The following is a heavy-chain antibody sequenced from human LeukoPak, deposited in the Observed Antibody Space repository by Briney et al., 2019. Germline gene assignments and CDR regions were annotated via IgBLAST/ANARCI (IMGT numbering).Heavy chain of an antibody. V-gene: IGHV3-30*02. CDR1: GFTFSSYG. CDR3: ARDGGLYSVVRGADYNSFDY. J-gene: IGHJ4*02. CDR2: IRYDGRDQ. D-gene: IGHD3-10*01. Sequence: GGSLRLSCAASGFTFSSYGIHWVRQAPGKGLEWVAFIRYDGRDQYYADSVKGRFTISRDNSKNTLHLQMYSLRAEDTAVYYCARDGGLYSVVRGADYNSFDYWGQGTLVTVSS.